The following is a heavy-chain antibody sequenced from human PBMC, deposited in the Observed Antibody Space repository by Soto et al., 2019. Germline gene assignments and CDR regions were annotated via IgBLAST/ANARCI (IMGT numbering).Heavy chain of an antibody. V-gene: IGHV1-18*01. CDR2: ISAYNGNT. CDR1: GYTFTSYG. CDR3: ARDPQAIGHDALSFDL. J-gene: IGHJ2*01. Sequence: QVQLVQSGAEVKKPGASVKVSCKASGYTFTSYGISWVRQAPGQGLEWMGWISAYNGNTNYAQKLQGRVTMTTDTSTSSAYMELRSLRSDDTAVYYCARDPQAIGHDALSFDLWGRGTLVTVSS. D-gene: IGHD3-22*01.